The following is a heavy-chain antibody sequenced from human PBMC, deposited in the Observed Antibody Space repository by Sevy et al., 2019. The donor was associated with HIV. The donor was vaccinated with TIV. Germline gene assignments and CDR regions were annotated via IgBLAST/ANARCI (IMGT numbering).Heavy chain of an antibody. CDR1: GLALSDYY. CDR3: ARDPFHFLRGCF. J-gene: IGHJ4*02. Sequence: GGSLRLSCAASGLALSDYYMAWIRQAPGKGLEWVSYISGGGATIYYADSVKGRFTISRENAKATLHLQMNSLRVDDTAVYFCARDPFHFLRGCFWGQGTQVTVSS. CDR2: ISGGGATI. D-gene: IGHD3-10*01. V-gene: IGHV3-11*01.